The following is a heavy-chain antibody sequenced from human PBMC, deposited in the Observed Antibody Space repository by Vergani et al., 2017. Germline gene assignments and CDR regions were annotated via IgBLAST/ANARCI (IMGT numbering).Heavy chain of an antibody. CDR3: ASGKYYSDSTSHFRGRYFDV. CDR2: IYNSGNG. V-gene: IGHV4-39*01. CDR1: GDSIISRSYY. Sequence: QMKLQESGPGLVKASETLSLTCTVSGDSIISRSYYWGWIRQPPGKGLEWVGSIYNSGNGDSSSSLKSRVTISADTSKNQFSLRLTSVTAADTAVYYCASGKYYSDSTSHFRGRYFDVGGRGTLVTVPS. D-gene: IGHD3-16*01. J-gene: IGHJ2*01.